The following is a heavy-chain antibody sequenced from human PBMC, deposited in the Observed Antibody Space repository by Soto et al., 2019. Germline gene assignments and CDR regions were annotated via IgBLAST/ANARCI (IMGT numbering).Heavy chain of an antibody. V-gene: IGHV3-21*01. CDR3: ARDWDSSSWLSYYYYGMDV. CDR2: ISSSSSYI. J-gene: IGHJ6*02. D-gene: IGHD6-13*01. Sequence: GGSLRLSCAASGFTFISYSMNWVRQAPGKGLEWVSSISSSSSYIYYADSVKGRFTISRDNAKNSLYLQMNSLRAEDTAVYYCARDWDSSSWLSYYYYGMDVWGQGTTVTVSS. CDR1: GFTFISYS.